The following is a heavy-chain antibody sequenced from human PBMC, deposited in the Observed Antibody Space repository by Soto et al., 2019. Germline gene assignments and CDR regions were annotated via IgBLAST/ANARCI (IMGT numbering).Heavy chain of an antibody. V-gene: IGHV3-53*01. CDR2: IYSDETGGST. CDR1: TFNVRNNF. Sequence: PGGSLRLSCVATTFNVRNNFMTWVRQAPGKGLDWVSAIYSDETGGSTYYADSVKGRFTISRDNSKNTLYLQMHSLRVEDTAVYYCTQGQTSTGRVHWGQGTLVTVSS. CDR3: TQGQTSTGRVH. D-gene: IGHD2-8*02. J-gene: IGHJ4*02.